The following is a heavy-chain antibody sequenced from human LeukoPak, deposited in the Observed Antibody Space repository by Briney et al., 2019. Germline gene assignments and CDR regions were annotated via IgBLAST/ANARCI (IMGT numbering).Heavy chain of an antibody. J-gene: IGHJ4*02. V-gene: IGHV1-2*02. Sequence: ASVKVSCKASGYTFTGYYMHWVRQAPGQGLEWMGWINPNSGGTNYAQKFQGRVTMTRDMSTSTVYMELSSLRSEDTAVYYCARAKPKNMVRGLIMRRESRYYFDYWGQGTLVTVSS. CDR2: INPNSGGT. D-gene: IGHD3-10*01. CDR1: GYTFTGYY. CDR3: ARAKPKNMVRGLIMRRESRYYFDY.